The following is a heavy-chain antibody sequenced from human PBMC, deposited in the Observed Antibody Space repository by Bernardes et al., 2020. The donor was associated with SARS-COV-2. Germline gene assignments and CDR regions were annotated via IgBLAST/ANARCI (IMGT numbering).Heavy chain of an antibody. Sequence: SLRLSCAASGFTFSSYEMNWVRQAPGTGLEWVSYISSSGSTIYYADSVKGRFTISRDNAKNSLYLQMNSLRAEDTAVYYCARDPPLYSGYDFYYYYYGMDVWGQGTTVTVSS. CDR2: ISSSGSTI. V-gene: IGHV3-48*03. CDR1: GFTFSSYE. D-gene: IGHD5-12*01. J-gene: IGHJ6*02. CDR3: ARDPPLYSGYDFYYYYYGMDV.